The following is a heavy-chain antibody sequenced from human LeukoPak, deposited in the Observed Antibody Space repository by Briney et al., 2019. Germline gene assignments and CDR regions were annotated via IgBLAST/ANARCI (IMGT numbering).Heavy chain of an antibody. V-gene: IGHV3-30*03. CDR2: ISYDGSNK. J-gene: IGHJ6*01. CDR3: EAAGCTHCVCYPRVDYYYYYGMAV. Sequence: GGSLRLSFAPSWVTLSCYGVHWLRQAPGKGLEWVAVISYDGSNKYYADSVKGRFTISRDNSKNTLYLQMNSLRGEDTPVYSCEAAGCTHCVCYPRVDYYYYYGMAVCGQGTTVTVSS. CDR1: WVTLSCYG. D-gene: IGHD2-8*01.